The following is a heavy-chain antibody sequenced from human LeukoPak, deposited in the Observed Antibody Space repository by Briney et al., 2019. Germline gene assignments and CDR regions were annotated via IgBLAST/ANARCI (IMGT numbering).Heavy chain of an antibody. CDR2: ISSDGTYS. D-gene: IGHD6-13*01. CDR1: DFTYNTYW. Sequence: QPGGSLRLSCAASDFTYNTYWMHWVRQAPGGGLVWIALISSDGTYSAYADSVKGRFTISRDNAKNTVYLQMNSLSAEDTAMYYCVRREAGGSNSWFYFDYWGQGTLVSVSS. V-gene: IGHV3-74*03. CDR3: VRREAGGSNSWFYFDY. J-gene: IGHJ4*02.